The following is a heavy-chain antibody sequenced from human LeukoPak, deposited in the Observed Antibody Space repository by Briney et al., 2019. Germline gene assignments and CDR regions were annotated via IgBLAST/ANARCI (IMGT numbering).Heavy chain of an antibody. Sequence: KSGGSLRLSCAASGFTFSDYYMSWIRQAPGKGLEWVSYISSSGSTIYYADSVKGRFTISRDNAKNLLYLQMNSLRAEDTAVYYCAKGRRAPLVGTITKSWIDYWGQGTLVTVSS. D-gene: IGHD1-7*01. CDR3: AKGRRAPLVGTITKSWIDY. J-gene: IGHJ4*02. CDR1: GFTFSDYY. CDR2: ISSSGSTI. V-gene: IGHV3-11*04.